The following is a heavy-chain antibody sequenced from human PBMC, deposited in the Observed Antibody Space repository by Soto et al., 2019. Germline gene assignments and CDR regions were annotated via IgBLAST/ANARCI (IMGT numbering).Heavy chain of an antibody. CDR3: ARDSPMDV. CDR1: GFSFSTYE. J-gene: IGHJ6*02. Sequence: LRLSCAASGFSFSTYEMNWVRQAPGKGLEWVSYISSSGDTTYYADSVKGRFTISRDNAKNSLYLQMSSLRAEDTAVYFCARDSPMDVWGQGTTVTVSS. CDR2: ISSSGDTT. V-gene: IGHV3-48*03.